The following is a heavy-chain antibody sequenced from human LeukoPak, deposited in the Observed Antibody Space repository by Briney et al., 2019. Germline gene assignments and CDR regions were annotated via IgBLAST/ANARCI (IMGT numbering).Heavy chain of an antibody. Sequence: ASVKVSCRTSGYSFTDYYMHWVRQAPGQGLEWMGWISPNSGGTSSAQKFQGRVTMTRDTSITTVYMEVSWLTSDDTAIYYCARADRLDGGPYLIGPWGQGTLVTVSS. D-gene: IGHD2-21*01. J-gene: IGHJ5*02. CDR3: ARADRLDGGPYLIGP. V-gene: IGHV1-2*02. CDR2: ISPNSGGT. CDR1: GYSFTDYY.